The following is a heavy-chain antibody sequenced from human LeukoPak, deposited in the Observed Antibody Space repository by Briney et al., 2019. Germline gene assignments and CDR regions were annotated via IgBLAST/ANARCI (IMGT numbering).Heavy chain of an antibody. V-gene: IGHV4-39*02. CDR3: AREGGPYRPLDY. J-gene: IGHJ4*02. Sequence: PSETLSLTCSVSGGSISSSTYYWGWIRQPPGKGLEWIGNIYNIESTYYNPSLKSRVTISVDTSKNQFSLKLSSVTAADTAVYYCAREGGPYRPLDYSGQGTLVTVSS. CDR1: GGSISSSTYY. CDR2: IYNIEST.